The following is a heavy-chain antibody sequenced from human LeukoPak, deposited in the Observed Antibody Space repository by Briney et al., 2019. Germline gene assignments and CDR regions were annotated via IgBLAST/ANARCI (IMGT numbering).Heavy chain of an antibody. V-gene: IGHV4-34*01. D-gene: IGHD6-25*01. CDR3: ARGPAAGWFDP. J-gene: IGHJ5*02. Sequence: PSETLSLTCAVYGGSFSGYYWSWIRQPPGKGLEWIGEINHSGSTNYNPSLKSRVTISVDTSKNQFSLKLSSVTAADPAVYYCARGPAAGWFDPWGRGTLVTVSS. CDR1: GGSFSGYY. CDR2: INHSGST.